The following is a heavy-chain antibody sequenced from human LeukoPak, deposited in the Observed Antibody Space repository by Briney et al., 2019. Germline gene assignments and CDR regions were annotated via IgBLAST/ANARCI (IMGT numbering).Heavy chain of an antibody. CDR3: ARAERRGYDFWSGYYLPDY. V-gene: IGHV3-23*01. CDR1: GFTFSSYG. Sequence: PGGSLRLSCAASGFTFSSYGMSWVRQAPGKGLEWVSAISGSGGSTYYADSVKGRFTISRDNAKNTLYLQMNSLRAEDTAVYYCARAERRGYDFWSGYYLPDYWGQGTLVTVSS. J-gene: IGHJ4*02. CDR2: ISGSGGST. D-gene: IGHD3-3*01.